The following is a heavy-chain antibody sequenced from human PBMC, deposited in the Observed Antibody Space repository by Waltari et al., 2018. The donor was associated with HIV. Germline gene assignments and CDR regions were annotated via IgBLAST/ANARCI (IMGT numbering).Heavy chain of an antibody. CDR1: GYSISSGYN. J-gene: IGHJ4*02. CDR2: IHPSGST. Sequence: QVQLQESGTGLVKPSAPLFLTCAAPGYSISSGYNWGWIRQSPGKGLEWIGNIHPSGSTYYDPSLKSRVTISIDTAKDQFSLRLSSVAAADTDVFYWARGHLNGYGDFAIDYWGQGTRVTVSS. CDR3: ARGHLNGYGDFAIDY. V-gene: IGHV4-38-2*01. D-gene: IGHD3-10*01.